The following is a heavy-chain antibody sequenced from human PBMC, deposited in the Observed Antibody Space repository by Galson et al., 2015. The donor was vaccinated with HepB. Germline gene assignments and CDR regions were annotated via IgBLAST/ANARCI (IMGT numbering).Heavy chain of an antibody. Sequence: SVKVSCKASGYTFTSYYMHWVRQAPGQGAPGQGLEWMGKINPSSGSTNYAQEFQGRVTMTRDTSTSTVYMELSSLRSEDTAVYYCARDYDSSGYYLLYWGHGTLVTVSS. CDR3: ARDYDSSGYYLLY. CDR1: GYTFTSYY. V-gene: IGHV1-46*01. D-gene: IGHD3-22*01. CDR2: INPSSGST. J-gene: IGHJ4*01.